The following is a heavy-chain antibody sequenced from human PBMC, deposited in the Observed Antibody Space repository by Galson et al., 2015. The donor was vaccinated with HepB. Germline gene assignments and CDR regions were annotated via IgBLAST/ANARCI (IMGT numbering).Heavy chain of an antibody. CDR1: GFVISRSW. Sequence: SLRLSCAASGFVISRSWMSWVRQAPGKGLEWVANIKQDGGEKYYVDSVKGRFTISRDNAKNSLYLQMNSLTAEDTAVYYCYAGHYFDSWGQGTLVTVSS. D-gene: IGHD1-14*01. V-gene: IGHV3-7*01. J-gene: IGHJ4*02. CDR2: IKQDGGEK. CDR3: YAGHYFDS.